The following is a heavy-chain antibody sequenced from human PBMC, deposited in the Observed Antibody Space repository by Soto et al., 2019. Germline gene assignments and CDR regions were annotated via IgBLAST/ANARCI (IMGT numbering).Heavy chain of an antibody. V-gene: IGHV3-48*01. CDR1: GFTFSSYS. D-gene: IGHD3-16*01. CDR3: ARKRGVDY. Sequence: GGSLRLSCAASGFTFSSYSMNWVRQAPGKGLEWVSYISSSSTIYYADSVKGRFTISRDNAKNSLYLQMNSLRAEDTAVYYCARKRGVDYWGQGTLVTVSS. J-gene: IGHJ4*02. CDR2: ISSSSTI.